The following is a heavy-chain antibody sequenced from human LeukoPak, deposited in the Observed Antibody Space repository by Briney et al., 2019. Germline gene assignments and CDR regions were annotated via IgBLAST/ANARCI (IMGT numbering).Heavy chain of an antibody. CDR1: GGSISSYY. CDR2: IYHSGST. V-gene: IGHV4-38-2*02. CDR3: ARVVVPAAMRWGYYYYYMDV. J-gene: IGHJ6*03. Sequence: PSETLSLTCTVSGGSISSYYWGWIRQPPGKGLEWIGSIYHSGSTYYNPSLKSRVTISVDTSKNQFSLKLSSVTAADTAVYYCARVVVPAAMRWGYYYYYMDVWGKGTTVTISS. D-gene: IGHD2-2*01.